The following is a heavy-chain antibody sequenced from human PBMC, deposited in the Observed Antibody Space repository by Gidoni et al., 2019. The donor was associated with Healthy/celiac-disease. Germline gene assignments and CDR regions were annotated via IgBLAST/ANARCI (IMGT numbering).Heavy chain of an antibody. Sequence: QVHLHESGPGLVKPSGPLSLTCAVSGRSISSRNWWSWVRQRPGKGLEWIGEIYHRGNTNDNPSLKSRVTRSVDKSKNQFSLKLSSVTAADTAVYYCARDNFEAAAGGYNGFDPWGQGTLVTVSS. J-gene: IGHJ5*02. CDR2: IYHRGNT. V-gene: IGHV4-4*02. CDR1: GRSISSRNW. D-gene: IGHD6-13*01. CDR3: ARDNFEAAAGGYNGFDP.